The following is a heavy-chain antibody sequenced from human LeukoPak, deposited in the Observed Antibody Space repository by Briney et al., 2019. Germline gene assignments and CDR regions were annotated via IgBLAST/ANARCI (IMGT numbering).Heavy chain of an antibody. Sequence: GGSLRLSCAASGFTFNDHAMHWVRQVQGKGLEWVSGIIWNGGSKAYADSVKGRFTISRDNAKNSLYLQMSSLTTEDTAFYYCARGHGAFGYYFIHVWGKGTTVTVSS. J-gene: IGHJ6*03. D-gene: IGHD3-3*01. V-gene: IGHV3-9*01. CDR1: GFTFNDHA. CDR3: ARGHGAFGYYFIHV. CDR2: IIWNGGSK.